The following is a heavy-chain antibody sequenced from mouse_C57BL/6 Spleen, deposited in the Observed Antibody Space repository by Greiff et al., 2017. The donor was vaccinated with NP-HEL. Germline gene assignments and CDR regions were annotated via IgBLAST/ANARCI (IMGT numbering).Heavy chain of an antibody. CDR2: ISYDGSN. CDR3: ARDGDYDDPYYAMDY. J-gene: IGHJ4*01. D-gene: IGHD2-4*01. V-gene: IGHV3-6*01. Sequence: EVQLQESGPGLVKPSQSLSLTCSVTGYSITSGYYWNWIRQFPGNKLEWMGYISYDGSNNYNPSLKNRISITRDTSKNQFFLKLNSVTTEDTATYYCARDGDYDDPYYAMDYWGQGTSVTVSS. CDR1: GYSITSGYY.